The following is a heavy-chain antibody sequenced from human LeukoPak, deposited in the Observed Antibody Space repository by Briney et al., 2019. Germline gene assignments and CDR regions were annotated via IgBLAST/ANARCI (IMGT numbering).Heavy chain of an antibody. Sequence: ASVKVSCKASGYTFTGYYMHWVRQAPGQGLEWMGWINPNSGGTNYAQKFQGRVTMTRDTSISTAYMGLSRLRSEDTAVYYCAGLRAKYYDILTGYYFDDMDVWGQGTTVTVSS. CDR1: GYTFTGYY. J-gene: IGHJ6*02. CDR2: INPNSGGT. D-gene: IGHD3-9*01. V-gene: IGHV1-2*02. CDR3: AGLRAKYYDILTGYYFDDMDV.